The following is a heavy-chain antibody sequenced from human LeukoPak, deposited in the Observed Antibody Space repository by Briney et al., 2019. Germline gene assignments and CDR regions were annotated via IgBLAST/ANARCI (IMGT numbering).Heavy chain of an antibody. D-gene: IGHD3-16*02. J-gene: IGHJ4*02. V-gene: IGHV1-18*01. CDR3: ARERDCDNINCYRSFDY. Sequence: ASVKVSCKTSGYTFTSYGVSWVRQAPGQGLEWMGWISGYSAKTKYAQKVQGRVTMTTDTSTSTAYMELRSLTSDDTAVYYCARERDCDNINCYRSFDYWGQGTLVTVSS. CDR2: ISGYSAKT. CDR1: GYTFTSYG.